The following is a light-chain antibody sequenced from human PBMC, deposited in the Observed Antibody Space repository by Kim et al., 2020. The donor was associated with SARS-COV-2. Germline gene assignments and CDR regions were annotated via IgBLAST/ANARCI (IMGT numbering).Light chain of an antibody. V-gene: IGKV3-20*01. CDR3: QQYGDSPYT. Sequence: EIVLTQSPGTLSLSAGERVTLSCRASQSVSNSYLAWHQQKPGQAPRLLIYDASSSATGIPDRFSGSGSGTDFTLTISRLEPEDFAVYYCQQYGDSPYTFGQGTKLEI. CDR1: QSVSNSY. J-gene: IGKJ2*01. CDR2: DAS.